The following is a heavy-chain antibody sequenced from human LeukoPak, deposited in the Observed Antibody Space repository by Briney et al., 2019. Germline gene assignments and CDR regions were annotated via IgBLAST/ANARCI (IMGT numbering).Heavy chain of an antibody. J-gene: IGHJ5*02. CDR2: ISYDGSNK. Sequence: RGSLRLSCAASGFTFSSYAMHWVRQAPGKGLEWVAVISYDGSNKYYAHSVKGRFTISTDNSKNTLYLQMNSLRAEDTAVYYCARDGVSMIGDDLFDPWGQGTLVTVSS. D-gene: IGHD3-10*02. CDR3: ARDGVSMIGDDLFDP. CDR1: GFTFSSYA. V-gene: IGHV3-30*04.